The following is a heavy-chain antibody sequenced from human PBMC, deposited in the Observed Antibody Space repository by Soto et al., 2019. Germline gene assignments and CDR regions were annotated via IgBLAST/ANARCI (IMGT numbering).Heavy chain of an antibody. CDR1: GFTFQNYH. J-gene: IGHJ4*02. D-gene: IGHD3-16*01. Sequence: QVQLVQSGAEVKEPGASVKVSCKASGFTFQNYHMHWVRQAPGQGLEWMGIIHPSGDTTTYAQNFKGRPAMTRDTSTSTAYMELSSLTSEDTAVYYCAKDLWGSWTVDYWGQGTLITVSS. CDR3: AKDLWGSWTVDY. V-gene: IGHV1-46*02. CDR2: IHPSGDTT.